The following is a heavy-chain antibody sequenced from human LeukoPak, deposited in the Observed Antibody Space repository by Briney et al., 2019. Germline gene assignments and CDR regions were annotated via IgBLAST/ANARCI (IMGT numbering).Heavy chain of an antibody. J-gene: IGHJ4*02. CDR2: ISGSGGTT. CDR3: AKWDDYGAIGYFDY. V-gene: IGHV3-23*01. D-gene: IGHD4-17*01. Sequence: PGGSLRLSCAASGFTFSNYGMSWVRQAPEKGLEWVSTISGSGGTTDYADSVKGRFTISRDNSKNTLYLQMNSLRAEDTAVYYCAKWDDYGAIGYFDYWGQGTLVTVSS. CDR1: GFTFSNYG.